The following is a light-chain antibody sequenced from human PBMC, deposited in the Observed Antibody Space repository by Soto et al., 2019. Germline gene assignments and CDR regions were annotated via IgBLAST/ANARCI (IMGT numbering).Light chain of an antibody. CDR3: QQYNNWPPLFT. CDR2: GAS. V-gene: IGKV3-15*01. CDR1: QSVSSN. Sequence: EIVMTQSPATLSVSPGERATLSCRASQSVSSNLAWYQQKPGQAPRLLIYGASTRATGIPARFSGSGSGSEFTLTISSLQSEDFAVYYCQQYNNWPPLFTFGPGTNVD. J-gene: IGKJ3*01.